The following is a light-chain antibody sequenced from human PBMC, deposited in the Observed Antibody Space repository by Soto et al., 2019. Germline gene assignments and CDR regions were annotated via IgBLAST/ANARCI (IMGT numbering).Light chain of an antibody. J-gene: IGLJ2*01. CDR3: SSYSRSSTHVV. Sequence: QSALTQPASVSGSPGQSITISCTGTSSDVGGYNYVSWYQQHPGKAPKLMIYEVSNRPSGVSNRFFGSKSGNTASLTISGLQAEDEADYYCSSYSRSSTHVVFGGGTKVTVL. CDR2: EVS. CDR1: SSDVGGYNY. V-gene: IGLV2-14*01.